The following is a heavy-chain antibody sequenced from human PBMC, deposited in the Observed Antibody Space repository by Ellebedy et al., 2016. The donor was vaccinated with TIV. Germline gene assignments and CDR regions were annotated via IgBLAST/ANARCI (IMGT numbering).Heavy chain of an antibody. CDR1: GFTFSGSA. J-gene: IGHJ3*02. D-gene: IGHD4-17*01. Sequence: PGGSLRLSCAASGFTFSGSAMHWVRQASGKGLEWVGRIRSKANSYATAYTASVKGRFTISRDDSKNTAYLQINSLKTEDTAVYYCTRYHGDHDALDIWGQGTMVTVSS. V-gene: IGHV3-73*01. CDR2: IRSKANSYAT. CDR3: TRYHGDHDALDI.